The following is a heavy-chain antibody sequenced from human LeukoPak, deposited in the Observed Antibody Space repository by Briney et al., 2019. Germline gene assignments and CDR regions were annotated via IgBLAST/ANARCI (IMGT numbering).Heavy chain of an antibody. CDR2: IYYSGST. J-gene: IGHJ5*02. CDR1: GGSISSGGYY. CDR3: ARSFSSSSGRWFDP. D-gene: IGHD6-6*01. V-gene: IGHV4-31*03. Sequence: SQTLSLTCTVSGGSISSGGYYWSWIRQHPGKGLEWIGYIYYSGSTYYNPSLKSRVTISVDTSKNQFSLKLSSVTAADTAVYYCARSFSSSSGRWFDPWGQGTLVTVSS.